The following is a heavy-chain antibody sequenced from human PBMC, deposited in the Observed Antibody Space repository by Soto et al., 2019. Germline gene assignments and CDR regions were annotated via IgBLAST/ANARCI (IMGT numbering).Heavy chain of an antibody. CDR3: ARGAVRYSSGWYAPARMLALHY. Sequence: SVKVSCKASGGTFSSYAISWVRQAPGQGLEWMGGIIPIFSTANYAQKFQGRVTITADESTSTAYMELSSLRSEDTAVYYCARGAVRYSSGWYAPARMLALHYWGQGTLVTVSS. D-gene: IGHD6-19*01. V-gene: IGHV1-69*13. CDR1: GGTFSSYA. CDR2: IIPIFSTA. J-gene: IGHJ4*02.